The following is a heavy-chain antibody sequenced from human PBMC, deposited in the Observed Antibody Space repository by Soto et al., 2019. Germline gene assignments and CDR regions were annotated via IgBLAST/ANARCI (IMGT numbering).Heavy chain of an antibody. J-gene: IGHJ3*02. V-gene: IGHV4-34*01. CDR1: GGSFSGYY. Sequence: QVQLQQWGAGLLKPSETLSLTCAVYGGSFSGYYWSWIRQPPGKGLEWIGEINHSGSTNYNPSLKGRVTISVDTSKNQFSLKLSSVTAADTAVYYCARHIGYCSGGSCDGAFDIWGQGTMVTVSS. CDR3: ARHIGYCSGGSCDGAFDI. CDR2: INHSGST. D-gene: IGHD2-15*01.